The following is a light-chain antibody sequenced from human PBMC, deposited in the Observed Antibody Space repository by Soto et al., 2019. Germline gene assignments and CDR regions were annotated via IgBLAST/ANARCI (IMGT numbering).Light chain of an antibody. Sequence: DIQMTQSPSSLSASVGDRVTITCRASQSISTYLNWYEKQPGKAPKLLISAASRLQSGGPSRFSGSGSGTEFTLTISSLQPEDSATYYCQQSYSTPWTFGPGTKVEI. CDR1: QSISTY. CDR2: AAS. J-gene: IGKJ1*01. V-gene: IGKV1-39*01. CDR3: QQSYSTPWT.